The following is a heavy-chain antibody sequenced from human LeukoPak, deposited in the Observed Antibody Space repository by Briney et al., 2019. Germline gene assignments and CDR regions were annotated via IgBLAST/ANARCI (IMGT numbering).Heavy chain of an antibody. D-gene: IGHD2-15*01. CDR1: GFTFSSYG. CDR3: ARDMGYCSGGSCYSGGFDY. V-gene: IGHV3-33*01. J-gene: IGHJ4*02. CDR2: IWYDGSNK. Sequence: GGSLRLSCAASGFTFSSYGMHWVRQAPGKGLEWVAVIWYDGSNKYYADSVKGRLTISRDNSKNTLYLQMNSLRAEDTAVYYCARDMGYCSGGSCYSGGFDYWGQGTLVTVSS.